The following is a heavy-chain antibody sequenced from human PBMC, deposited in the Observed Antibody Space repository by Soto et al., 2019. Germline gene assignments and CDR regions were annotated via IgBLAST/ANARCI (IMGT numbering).Heavy chain of an antibody. CDR2: MYYSGST. D-gene: IGHD4-17*01. V-gene: IGHV4-31*03. Sequence: QVQLQESGPGLVRPSQTLSLTCTVSGASISSDGYYWGWIRQHPGKGLEYIAYMYYSGSTYYNPSLKSRVTMSVDASRNQFSLKLSSVTAADTAVYYCAISRHTVTSRFDSWGQGALVTVSS. CDR3: AISRHTVTSRFDS. J-gene: IGHJ4*02. CDR1: GASISSDGYY.